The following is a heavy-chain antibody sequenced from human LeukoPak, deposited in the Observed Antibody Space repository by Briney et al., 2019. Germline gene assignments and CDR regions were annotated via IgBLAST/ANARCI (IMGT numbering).Heavy chain of an antibody. J-gene: IGHJ6*03. CDR3: ARGIMITFGGVIVIPNHYYYYMDV. CDR1: GYTFTSYG. CDR2: ISAYNGNT. D-gene: IGHD3-16*02. Sequence: ASVKVSCKASGYTFTSYGISWVRQAPGQGLEWMGWISAYNGNTNYAQKLQGRVTMTTDTSTSTAYMELRSLRSDDTAVYYCARGIMITFGGVIVIPNHYYYYMDVWGKGTTVTVSS. V-gene: IGHV1-18*01.